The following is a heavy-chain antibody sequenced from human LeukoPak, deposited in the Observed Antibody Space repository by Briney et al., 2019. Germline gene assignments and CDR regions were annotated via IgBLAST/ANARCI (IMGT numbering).Heavy chain of an antibody. CDR3: VKDPRIVVVPAAIGWFDP. CDR1: GFTFSSYA. CDR2: ISSNGGST. J-gene: IGHJ5*02. Sequence: QPGGSLRLSCSASGFTFSSYAMHWVRQAPGKGPEYVSAISSNGGSTYYADSVKGRFTISRDNSKNTLYLQMSSLRAEDTAVYYCVKDPRIVVVPAAIGWFDPWGQGTLVTVSS. D-gene: IGHD2-2*01. V-gene: IGHV3-64D*06.